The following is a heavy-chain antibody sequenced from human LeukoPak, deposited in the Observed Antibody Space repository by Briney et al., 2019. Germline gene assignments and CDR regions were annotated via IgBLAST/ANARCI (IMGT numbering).Heavy chain of an antibody. CDR3: ARVPYGNWSDP. Sequence: SETPSLTCTVSGGSISSYYWSWIRQPPGKGLEWIGYIYYSGSTNYNPSLKSRVTISVDTSKNQFSLKLSSVTAADTAVYYCARVPYGNWSDPWGQGTLVTVSS. CDR1: GGSISSYY. J-gene: IGHJ5*02. D-gene: IGHD4-17*01. V-gene: IGHV4-59*01. CDR2: IYYSGST.